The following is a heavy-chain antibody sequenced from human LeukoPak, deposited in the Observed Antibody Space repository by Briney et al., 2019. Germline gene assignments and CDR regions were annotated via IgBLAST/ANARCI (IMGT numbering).Heavy chain of an antibody. D-gene: IGHD3-3*01. CDR3: AKVESTY. V-gene: IGHV3-23*01. CDR2: ISVGGDAT. Sequence: GGSLRLSCAASGFTFNHYTMSWVRQAPGKGLEWVSTISVGGDATYYADSVKGRFTISRHNSKNTLYLQMNSLRAEDTAVYYCAKVESTYWGQGTLVTVSA. CDR1: GFTFNHYT. J-gene: IGHJ4*02.